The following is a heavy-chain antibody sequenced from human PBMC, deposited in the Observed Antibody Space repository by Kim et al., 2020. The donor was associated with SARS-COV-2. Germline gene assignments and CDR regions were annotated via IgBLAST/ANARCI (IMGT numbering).Heavy chain of an antibody. V-gene: IGHV3-30*18. CDR2: ISYDGSNE. Sequence: GGSLRHSCAASGFTFSSYGMHWVRQAPGKGLEWVAVISYDGSNEHYADSVKGRFTIFRDNSKNTLNLQMSSLRAEDTAVYYCAKEGYYGSGAFPDYWGQG. D-gene: IGHD3-10*01. CDR1: GFTFSSYG. CDR3: AKEGYYGSGAFPDY. J-gene: IGHJ4*02.